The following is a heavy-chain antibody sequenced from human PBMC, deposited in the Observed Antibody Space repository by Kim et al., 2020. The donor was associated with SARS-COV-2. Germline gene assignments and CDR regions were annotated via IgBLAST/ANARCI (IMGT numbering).Heavy chain of an antibody. CDR3: AREGGVAAAGRGITVDY. Sequence: LKSRVTISVDTSKNQFSLKLSSVTAADTAVYYCAREGGVAAAGRGITVDYWGQGTLVTVSS. V-gene: IGHV4-31*02. D-gene: IGHD6-13*01. J-gene: IGHJ4*02.